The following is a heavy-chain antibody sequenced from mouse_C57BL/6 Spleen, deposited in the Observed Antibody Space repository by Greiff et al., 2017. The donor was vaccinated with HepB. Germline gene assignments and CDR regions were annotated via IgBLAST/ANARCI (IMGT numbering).Heavy chain of an antibody. CDR2: IDPSDSYT. J-gene: IGHJ2*01. Sequence: QVQLQLPGAELVKPGASVKLSCKASGYTFTSYWMQWVKQRPGQGLEWIGEIDPSDSYTNYNQKFKGKATLTVDTSSSTAYMQLSSLTSEDSAVYYCARDNYSNHYFDYWGQGTTLTVSS. CDR3: ARDNYSNHYFDY. V-gene: IGHV1-50*01. D-gene: IGHD2-5*01. CDR1: GYTFTSYW.